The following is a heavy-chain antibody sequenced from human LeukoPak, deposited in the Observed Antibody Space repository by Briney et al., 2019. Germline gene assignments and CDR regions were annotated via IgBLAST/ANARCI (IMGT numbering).Heavy chain of an antibody. J-gene: IGHJ4*02. V-gene: IGHV3-66*04. D-gene: IGHD3-22*01. CDR2: FYSGGST. CDR3: ARLHYYDSRGYFNDDY. CDR1: GFTVSSNY. Sequence: GGSLRLSCAASGFTVSSNYMSWVRQAPGKGLEWVSVFYSGGSTYYADSVKGRFTISRDNSKNTLFLQMNSLRAEDTAVYYCARLHYYDSRGYFNDDYWGQGTLVTVSS.